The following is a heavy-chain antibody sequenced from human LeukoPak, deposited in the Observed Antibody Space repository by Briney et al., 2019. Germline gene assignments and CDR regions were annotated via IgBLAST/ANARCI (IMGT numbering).Heavy chain of an antibody. Sequence: MPGGSPRLSCAASGFTFSSYSMNWVRQAPGKGLEWVSSISSSSSYIYYADSVKGRFTISRDKAKNSLYLQMNSLRAEDTAIYYCAREGMVATFDYWGQGTLVTVSS. D-gene: IGHD5-12*01. J-gene: IGHJ4*02. CDR3: AREGMVATFDY. CDR1: GFTFSSYS. CDR2: ISSSSSYI. V-gene: IGHV3-21*01.